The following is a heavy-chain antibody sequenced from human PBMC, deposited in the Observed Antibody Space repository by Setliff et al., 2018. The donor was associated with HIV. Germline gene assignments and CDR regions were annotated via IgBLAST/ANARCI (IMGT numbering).Heavy chain of an antibody. Sequence: ASETLSLTCTVPGGSISGYYWSWIRQSPGKGLEWIGYIYSSGSTNFNPSLKSRVTLSIDTSKNQFSLNLTSMTAADTAVYFCVRHGYYYDFIDIWGQGTVVTVSS. CDR2: IYSSGST. V-gene: IGHV4-4*09. CDR3: VRHGYYYDFIDI. J-gene: IGHJ3*02. CDR1: GGSISGYY. D-gene: IGHD3-22*01.